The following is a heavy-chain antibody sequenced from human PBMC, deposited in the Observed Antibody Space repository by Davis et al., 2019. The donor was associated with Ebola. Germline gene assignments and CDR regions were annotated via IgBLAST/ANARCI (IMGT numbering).Heavy chain of an antibody. J-gene: IGHJ3*01. CDR1: GFNVRNNY. V-gene: IGHV3-53*01. Sequence: GGSQRLSCAVSGFNVRNNYLNWVRQAPGKGLQWVSVIYADGSTDDADSVKGRFTISRDTSKNTMFLQMTGLRAEDTAIYYCARGGLLSALDLWGQGTMVSVSS. CDR3: ARGGLLSALDL. D-gene: IGHD2-15*01. CDR2: IYADGST.